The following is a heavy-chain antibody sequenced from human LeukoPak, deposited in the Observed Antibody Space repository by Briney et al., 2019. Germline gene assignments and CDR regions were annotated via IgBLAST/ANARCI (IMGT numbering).Heavy chain of an antibody. J-gene: IGHJ6*03. D-gene: IGHD4-17*01. CDR1: GYTFTSYD. Sequence: ASVKVSCKASGYTFTSYDINWVRQATGQGLEWMGRMNPNSGNTGYAQKFQGRVTITRNTSISTAYMELSSLRSEDTAVYYCARGQTTVNYYYYMDVWGKGTTVTVSS. V-gene: IGHV1-8*03. CDR2: MNPNSGNT. CDR3: ARGQTTVNYYYYMDV.